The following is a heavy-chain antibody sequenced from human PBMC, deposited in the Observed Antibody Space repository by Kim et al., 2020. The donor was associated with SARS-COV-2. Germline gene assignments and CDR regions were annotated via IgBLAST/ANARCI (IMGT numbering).Heavy chain of an antibody. D-gene: IGHD3-10*01. CDR3: TTDGSGSRGYGMDV. CDR1: GFTFSNAW. V-gene: IGHV3-15*01. CDR2: IKSKTDGGTT. J-gene: IGHJ6*02. Sequence: GGSLRLSCAASGFTFSNAWMSWVRQAPGKGLEWFGRIKSKTDGGTTDYAAPVKGRFTISRDDSKNTLYLQMNSLKTEDTAVYYCTTDGSGSRGYGMDVWGQGTTVTVSS.